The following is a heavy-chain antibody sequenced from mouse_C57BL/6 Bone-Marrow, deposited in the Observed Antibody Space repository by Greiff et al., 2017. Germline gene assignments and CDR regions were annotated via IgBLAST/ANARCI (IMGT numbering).Heavy chain of an antibody. Sequence: EVQLQQSVAELVRPGASVKLSCTASGFNIKNTYMHWVKQRPEQGLEWIGRIDPANGNTKYAPKFQGKATITADTSSNTAYLQLRRLTSEDTAIYYCARYPITTVVAPDAMDYWGQGTSVTVSS. CDR1: GFNIKNTY. CDR3: ARYPITTVVAPDAMDY. CDR2: IDPANGNT. J-gene: IGHJ4*01. D-gene: IGHD1-1*01. V-gene: IGHV14-3*01.